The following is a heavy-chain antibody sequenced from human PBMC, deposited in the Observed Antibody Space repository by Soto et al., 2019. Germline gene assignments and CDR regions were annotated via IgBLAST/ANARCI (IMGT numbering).Heavy chain of an antibody. D-gene: IGHD3-3*01. Sequence: SETLSLTCTVSGGSISSYYWSWIRQPPGKGLEWIGYIYYSGSTNYNPSLKSRVTISVDTSKNQFSLKLSSVTAADTAVYYCARAPKVRFLGWLPIFGGWFDPWGQGTLVTVSS. CDR1: GGSISSYY. CDR3: ARAPKVRFLGWLPIFGGWFDP. CDR2: IYYSGST. V-gene: IGHV4-59*01. J-gene: IGHJ5*02.